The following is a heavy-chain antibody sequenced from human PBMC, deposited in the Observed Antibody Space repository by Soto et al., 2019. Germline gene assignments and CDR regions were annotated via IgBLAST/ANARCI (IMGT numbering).Heavy chain of an antibody. D-gene: IGHD3-22*01. Sequence: PGGSLRLSCAASGFTFSSYSMNWVRQAPGKGLEWVSYISSSSSTIYYADSVKGRFTISRDNAKNSLYLQMNSLRDEDTVVYYCATTPYYYDSSGYPTIDYWGQGTLVTVSS. V-gene: IGHV3-48*02. CDR3: ATTPYYYDSSGYPTIDY. J-gene: IGHJ4*02. CDR1: GFTFSSYS. CDR2: ISSSSSTI.